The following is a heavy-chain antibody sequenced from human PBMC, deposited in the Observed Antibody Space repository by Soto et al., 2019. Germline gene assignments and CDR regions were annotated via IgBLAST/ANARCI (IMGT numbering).Heavy chain of an antibody. CDR1: GYTFTGYY. V-gene: IGHV1-2*02. CDR3: ARLSLTGFGELYR. CDR2: INPNSGGT. J-gene: IGHJ4*02. D-gene: IGHD3-10*01. Sequence: ASVKVSCKASGYTFTGYYMHWVRQAPGQGLEWMGWINPNSGGTNYAQKFQGRVTMTRDTSISTAYMELSRLRSDDTAVYYCARLSLTGFGELYRWGQGTLVTVSS.